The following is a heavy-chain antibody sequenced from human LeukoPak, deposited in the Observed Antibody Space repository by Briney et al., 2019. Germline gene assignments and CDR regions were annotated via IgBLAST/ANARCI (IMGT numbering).Heavy chain of an antibody. Sequence: ASVKVSCKASGYTFTGYYMHWVRQAPGQGLEWMGRINPNSGGTNYAQKFQGRVTMTRDTSISTVYMELSRLRSDDTAVYYCARGHIAAAGYYYYYYMDVWGKGTTVTVSS. D-gene: IGHD6-13*01. CDR2: INPNSGGT. CDR3: ARGHIAAAGYYYYYYMDV. CDR1: GYTFTGYY. J-gene: IGHJ6*03. V-gene: IGHV1-2*06.